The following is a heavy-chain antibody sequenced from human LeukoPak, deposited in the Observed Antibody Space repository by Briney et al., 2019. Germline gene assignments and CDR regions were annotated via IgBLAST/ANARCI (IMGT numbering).Heavy chain of an antibody. CDR3: ARDVTFSSSWYFYRPKGGWYFDL. CDR1: GGSISSSSYY. Sequence: SETLSLTCTVSGGSISSSSYYWGWIRQPPGKGLEWIGSIYYSGSTKYNTSLKSRVTISVDTSKNQFSLKLSSVTAADTAVYYCARDVTFSSSWYFYRPKGGWYFDLWGRGTLVTVSS. J-gene: IGHJ2*01. V-gene: IGHV4-39*07. D-gene: IGHD6-13*01. CDR2: IYYSGST.